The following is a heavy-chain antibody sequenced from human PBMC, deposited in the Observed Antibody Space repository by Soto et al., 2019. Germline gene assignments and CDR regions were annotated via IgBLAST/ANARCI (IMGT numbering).Heavy chain of an antibody. V-gene: IGHV3-21*01. CDR1: GFNFGAFG. Sequence: KSGGSLRLSCGASGFNFGAFGMNWVRQAPGKGLEWVSSITLSSSCIYYADSVKGRFTVSRDNAKNSLYLDMKSLTVDDTAVYYCARDMKSVRFWGTNGFDPWGQGTLVTVSS. J-gene: IGHJ5*02. CDR3: ARDMKSVRFWGTNGFDP. CDR2: ITLSSSCI. D-gene: IGHD3-16*01.